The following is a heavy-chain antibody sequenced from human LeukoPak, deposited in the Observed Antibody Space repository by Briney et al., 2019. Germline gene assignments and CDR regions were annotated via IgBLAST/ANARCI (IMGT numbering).Heavy chain of an antibody. CDR3: ARVPIYGDYAGNWFDP. J-gene: IGHJ5*02. D-gene: IGHD4-17*01. V-gene: IGHV3-48*03. CDR2: ISSSGSTI. CDR1: GFTFSSYE. Sequence: GGSLRLSCAASGFTFSSYEMTWVRQAPGKGLEWVSYISSSGSTIYYADSVKGRFTISRDNAKNSLYLQMNSLRAEDTAVYYCARVPIYGDYAGNWFDPWGQGTLVTVSS.